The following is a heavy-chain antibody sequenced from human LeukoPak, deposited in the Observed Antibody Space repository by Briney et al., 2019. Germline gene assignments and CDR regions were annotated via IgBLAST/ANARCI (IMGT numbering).Heavy chain of an antibody. CDR2: ISSSGSTI. Sequence: GGSLRLSCAASGFTFSSYEMNWVRQAPGKGLEWVSYISSSGSTIYYADSVKGRFTISRDNAKNSLYLQMNSLRAEDTAVYYCARDISSSWYDGSMPTWGQGTLVTVSS. V-gene: IGHV3-48*03. CDR1: GFTFSSYE. J-gene: IGHJ5*02. CDR3: ARDISSSWYDGSMPT. D-gene: IGHD6-13*01.